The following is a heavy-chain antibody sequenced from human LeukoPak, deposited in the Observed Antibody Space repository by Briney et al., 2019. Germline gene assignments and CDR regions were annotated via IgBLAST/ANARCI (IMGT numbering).Heavy chain of an antibody. CDR3: ARAVGRREVGATFDY. V-gene: IGHV1-2*02. D-gene: IGHD1-26*01. J-gene: IGHJ4*02. CDR2: INPNSGGT. CDR1: GYTFTGSY. Sequence: ASVKVSCKASGYTFTGSYMHWVRQAPGQGLEWMGWINPNSGGTNYAQKFQGRVTMTRDTSISTAYMELSRLTSDDTAVYFCARAVGRREVGATFDYWGQGTLVTVSS.